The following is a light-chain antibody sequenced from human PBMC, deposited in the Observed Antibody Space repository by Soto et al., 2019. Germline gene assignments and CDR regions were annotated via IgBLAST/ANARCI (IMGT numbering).Light chain of an antibody. CDR1: ESVVSSY. Sequence: VLTPSPGTLSLSPGERATLSCRSTESVVSSYLAWYQLKPGQAPRLLIYDASSRATGIPDRFSGSGSGTEFTLTIMSLQSEDFAVYYCQEYNHWHPISFGGGTKVDIK. V-gene: IGKV3D-20*02. J-gene: IGKJ4*01. CDR2: DAS. CDR3: QEYNHWHPIS.